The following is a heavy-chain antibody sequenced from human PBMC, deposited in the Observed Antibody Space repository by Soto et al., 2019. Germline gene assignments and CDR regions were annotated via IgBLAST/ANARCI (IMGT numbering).Heavy chain of an antibody. V-gene: IGHV4-34*01. Sequence: SETLSLTCAVSGGSFSGYYWSWIRQPPGKGLEWIGEINHSGSTNYNPSPKSRVTISVDTSKNQFSLKLSSVTAADTAVYYCARGSRGSDIVVVPAAKSAFDIWGQGTMVTVSS. D-gene: IGHD2-2*01. CDR1: GGSFSGYY. J-gene: IGHJ3*02. CDR2: INHSGST. CDR3: ARGSRGSDIVVVPAAKSAFDI.